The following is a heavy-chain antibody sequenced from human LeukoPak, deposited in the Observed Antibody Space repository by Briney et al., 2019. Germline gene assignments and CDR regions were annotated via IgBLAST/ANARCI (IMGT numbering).Heavy chain of an antibody. CDR1: GFTFSIYN. Sequence: GGSLRLSCATSGFTFSIYNMNWVRQAPGKGLEWVSSITTGSTFISYADSVKGRFTISRDNSKNSLFLQMNSLRAEDTAVYCCTRTPSTVSTRIRFDYWGQGTLLSVSS. CDR3: TRTPSTVSTRIRFDY. D-gene: IGHD2-21*02. J-gene: IGHJ4*02. CDR2: ITTGSTFI. V-gene: IGHV3-21*01.